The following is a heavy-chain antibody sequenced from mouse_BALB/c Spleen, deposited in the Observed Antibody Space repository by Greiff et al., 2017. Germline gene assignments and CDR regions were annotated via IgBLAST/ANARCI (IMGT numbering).Heavy chain of an antibody. Sequence: EVKVVESGGGLVQPGGSRKLSCAASGFTFSSFGMHWVRQAPEKGLEWVAYISSGSSTIYYADTVKGRFTISRDNPKNTLFLQMTSLRSEDTAMYYCAREGVRRENYAMDYWGQGTSVTVSS. V-gene: IGHV5-17*02. D-gene: IGHD2-14*01. CDR3: AREGVRRENYAMDY. CDR1: GFTFSSFG. J-gene: IGHJ4*01. CDR2: ISSGSSTI.